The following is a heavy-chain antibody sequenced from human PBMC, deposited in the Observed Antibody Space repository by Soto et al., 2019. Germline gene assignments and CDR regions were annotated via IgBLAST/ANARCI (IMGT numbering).Heavy chain of an antibody. CDR2: IYDSGST. V-gene: IGHV4-31*03. D-gene: IGHD2-21*02. Sequence: QVQLQESGPGLVKPSQTLSLTCTVSGGSISSGGYYWSWLRQHPGKGLAWIGYIYDSGSTYYNPSLKSRLSKSVDTSKTQFSLKLSSVTAADTAVYYCARGSCGGDCYSLDWFDPWGQGTLVTVSS. J-gene: IGHJ5*02. CDR1: GGSISSGGYY. CDR3: ARGSCGGDCYSLDWFDP.